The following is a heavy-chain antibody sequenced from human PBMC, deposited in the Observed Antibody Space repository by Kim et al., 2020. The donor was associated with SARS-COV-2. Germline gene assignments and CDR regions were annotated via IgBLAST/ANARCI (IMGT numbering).Heavy chain of an antibody. V-gene: IGHV4-59*09. CDR3: ARGAPFDY. J-gene: IGHJ4*02. Sequence: SGSTNYSPSLKSRVTISVDTSKNQFSLKLSSVTAADTAVYYCARGAPFDYWGQGTLVTVSS. CDR2: SGST.